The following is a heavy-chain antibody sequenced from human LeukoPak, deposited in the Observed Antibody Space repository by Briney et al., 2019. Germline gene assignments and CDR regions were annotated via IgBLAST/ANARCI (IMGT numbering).Heavy chain of an antibody. CDR2: INPSGGST. V-gene: IGHV1-46*01. D-gene: IGHD2-21*01. Sequence: ASVKVSCKASGYTFTSYYMHWVRQAPGQGLEWMGIINPSGGSTSYAQKFQGRVTMAEDTSTDTAYMELSSLRSEDTAVYYCATPGTGSLLLGYYFDYWGQGTLVTVSS. J-gene: IGHJ4*02. CDR1: GYTFTSYY. CDR3: ATPGTGSLLLGYYFDY.